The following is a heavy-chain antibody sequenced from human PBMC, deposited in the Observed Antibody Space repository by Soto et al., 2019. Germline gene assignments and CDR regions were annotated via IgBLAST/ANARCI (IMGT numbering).Heavy chain of an antibody. CDR1: GYIFTSYY. CDR2: INPSGGST. CDR3: ASRTLLWFGELLDYYYYGMDV. D-gene: IGHD3-10*01. J-gene: IGHJ6*02. V-gene: IGHV1-46*01. Sequence: ASVKVSCKAVGYIFTSYYIHWVRQAPGQGLEWMGLINPSGGSTNYAQKFQGRVTITADKSTSTAYMELSSLRSEDTAVYYCASRTLLWFGELLDYYYYGMDVWGQGTTVTVSS.